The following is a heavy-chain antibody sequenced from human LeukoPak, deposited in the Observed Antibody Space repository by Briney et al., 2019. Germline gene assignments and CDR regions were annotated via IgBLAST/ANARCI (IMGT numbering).Heavy chain of an antibody. CDR2: IYHSGNT. V-gene: IGHV4-38-2*02. CDR3: ARGVVIAPQTFDY. CDR1: GYSISSSYY. D-gene: IGHD2-21*01. Sequence: SETLSLTCSVSGYSISSSYYWGWIRRPPGKGLEWIGSIYHSGNTYYNPSLKSRVTISVDTSKNQFSLKLSSVTAADTTVYYCARGVVIAPQTFDYWGQGTLVTVSS. J-gene: IGHJ4*02.